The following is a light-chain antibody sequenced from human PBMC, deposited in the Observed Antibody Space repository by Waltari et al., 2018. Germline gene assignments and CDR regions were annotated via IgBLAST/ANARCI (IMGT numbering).Light chain of an antibody. V-gene: IGKV1-39*01. Sequence: DITMTQSPSSLSASVGDTVTITCRASQSISSYLNWYQQKPGKAPKLLIYAASSLQSGVPSRFSGSGSGTDFTLTISSLQPEDFATYYCQQSYSTPFTFGLGTKVDIK. CDR1: QSISSY. CDR2: AAS. J-gene: IGKJ3*01. CDR3: QQSYSTPFT.